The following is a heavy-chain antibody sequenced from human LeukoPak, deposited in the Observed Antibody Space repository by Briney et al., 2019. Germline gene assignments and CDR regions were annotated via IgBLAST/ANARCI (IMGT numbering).Heavy chain of an antibody. V-gene: IGHV4-4*07. J-gene: IGHJ2*01. CDR3: ARDALYCSSTSCYRYWYFDL. Sequence: SETLSLTCTVSGGSISSYYWSWIRQPAGKGLEWIGRIYTSESTNYNPSLKSRVTMSVDTSKNQFSLKLSSVTAADTAVYYCARDALYCSSTSCYRYWYFDLWGRGTLVTVSS. CDR2: IYTSEST. D-gene: IGHD2-2*01. CDR1: GGSISSYY.